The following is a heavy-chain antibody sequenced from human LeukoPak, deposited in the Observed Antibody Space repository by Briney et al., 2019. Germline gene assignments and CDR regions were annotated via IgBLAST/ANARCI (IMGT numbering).Heavy chain of an antibody. Sequence: ASVKVSCKASGYTFTSYYMHWVRQAPGQGLEWMGWINHNSGGTNYAQKFQGRVTMTRDTSISTAYMELSRLRSDDTAVYYCAIVVVTAIRSFDYWGQGTLVTVSS. CDR3: AIVVVTAIRSFDY. CDR1: GYTFTSYY. D-gene: IGHD2-21*02. CDR2: INHNSGGT. J-gene: IGHJ4*02. V-gene: IGHV1-2*02.